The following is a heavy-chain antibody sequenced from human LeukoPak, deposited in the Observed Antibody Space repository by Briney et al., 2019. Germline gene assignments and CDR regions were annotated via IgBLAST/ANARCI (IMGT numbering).Heavy chain of an antibody. D-gene: IGHD2-8*01. V-gene: IGHV1-2*02. CDR2: IYPNSGGT. CDR3: ARPRYCTNGVCYPIFDY. J-gene: IGHJ4*02. Sequence: ASVRVSCKASGYTFTGYYMHWVRQAPGQGLEWMGWIYPNSGGTNYAQKFQGRVTMTSDTSISTAYMELSRLRSDDTAVYYCARPRYCTNGVCYPIFDYWGQGTLVTVSS. CDR1: GYTFTGYY.